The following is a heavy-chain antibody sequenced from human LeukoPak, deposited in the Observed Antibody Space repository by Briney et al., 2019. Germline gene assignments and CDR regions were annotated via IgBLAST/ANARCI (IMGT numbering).Heavy chain of an antibody. Sequence: SETLSLTCTVSGGSISSYYWSWIRQPPGKGLEWIGYIYYSGSTNYNPSLKSRATISVDTSKNQFSLKLSSVTAADTAVYYCARSSSGETRYYYYYYGMDVWGQGTTVTVSS. V-gene: IGHV4-59*01. J-gene: IGHJ6*02. D-gene: IGHD3-10*01. CDR3: ARSSSGETRYYYYYYGMDV. CDR1: GGSISSYY. CDR2: IYYSGST.